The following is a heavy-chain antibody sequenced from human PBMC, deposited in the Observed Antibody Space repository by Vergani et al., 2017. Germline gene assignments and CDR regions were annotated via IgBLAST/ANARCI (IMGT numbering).Heavy chain of an antibody. CDR2: INPNSGGT. CDR3: ARDRTGYCSGGSCRRGGMDV. V-gene: IGHV1-2*04. CDR1: GYTFTGYY. J-gene: IGHJ6*02. Sequence: QVQLVQSGAEVKKPGASVKVSCKASGYTFTGYYMHWVRQAPGQGLEWMGWINPNSGGTNYAQKFQGWVTMTRDTSISTAYMELSRLRSDDTAVYYCARDRTGYCSGGSCRRGGMDVWGQGTTVTVSS. D-gene: IGHD2-15*01.